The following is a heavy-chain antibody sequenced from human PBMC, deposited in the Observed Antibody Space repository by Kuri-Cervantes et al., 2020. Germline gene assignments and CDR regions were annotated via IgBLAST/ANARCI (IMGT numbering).Heavy chain of an antibody. CDR2: IYYSGST. D-gene: IGHD2-15*01. CDR1: GGSISSYY. CDR3: AKAGRSCSGDSCYFYAFDI. J-gene: IGHJ3*02. Sequence: SETLSLTCTVSGGSISSYYWSWIRQPPGKGLEWIGYIYYSGSTYYNPSLKSRVTISVDTSKIQFSLKLSSVTAADTAVYYCAKAGRSCSGDSCYFYAFDIWGQGTMVTVSS. V-gene: IGHV4-59*12.